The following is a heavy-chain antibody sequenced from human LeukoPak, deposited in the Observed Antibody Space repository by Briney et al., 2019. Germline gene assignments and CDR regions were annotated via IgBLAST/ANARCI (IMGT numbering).Heavy chain of an antibody. CDR2: ISNSGVST. CDR3: AKDLYPHGRAEYFQH. D-gene: IGHD2-2*02. V-gene: IGHV3-23*01. CDR1: GFTFDNYA. J-gene: IGHJ1*01. Sequence: GGSLGLSCEASGFTFDNYAMSWVRQAPGKGLEWVSAISNSGVSTHYADSVKGRFTISRDNSKNTLFLHMNTLRADDMAVYYCAKDLYPHGRAEYFQHWGQGTPVTVSS.